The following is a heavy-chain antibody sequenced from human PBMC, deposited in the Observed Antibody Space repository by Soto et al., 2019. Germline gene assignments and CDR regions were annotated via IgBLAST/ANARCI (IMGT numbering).Heavy chain of an antibody. J-gene: IGHJ3*02. CDR1: GFTFSNAW. D-gene: IGHD4-17*01. CDR3: TXDYMTTVTTSVWDAFDI. V-gene: IGHV3-15*01. Sequence: GGALRLSCAASGFTFSNAWMSWVRQAPGKGLERVGRIKSKTDGGTTDYAAPVKGRFTISRDDSKNTLYLQMNSLKTEDTAVYYCTXDYMTTVTTSVWDAFDIWGQGTMVTVSS. CDR2: IKSKTDGGTT.